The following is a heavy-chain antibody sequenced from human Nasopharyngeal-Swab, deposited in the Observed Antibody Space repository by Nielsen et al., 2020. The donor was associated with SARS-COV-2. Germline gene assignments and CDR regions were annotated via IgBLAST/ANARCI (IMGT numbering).Heavy chain of an antibody. J-gene: IGHJ4*02. CDR3: ARGRVWGSYRYTYYFDY. V-gene: IGHV4-34*01. Sequence: SETLSLTCAVYGGSFSGYYWSWIRQPPGKGLEWIGEINQSGSTNYNPSLKSRVTISVDTSKNQFSLKLSSVTAADTAVYYCARGRVWGSYRYTYYFDYWGQGTLVTVSS. CDR1: GGSFSGYY. D-gene: IGHD3-16*02. CDR2: INQSGST.